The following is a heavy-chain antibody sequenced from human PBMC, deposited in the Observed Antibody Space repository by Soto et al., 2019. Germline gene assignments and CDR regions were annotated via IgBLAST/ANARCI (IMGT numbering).Heavy chain of an antibody. V-gene: IGHV3-11*01. J-gene: IGHJ1*01. D-gene: IGHD6-6*01. CDR2: VSSSGTTM. Sequence: QVQLAEYGGGLVEPGGYLRISCAASGFTFSDYDMSWIRQSPGKGLEWVSFVSSSGTTMYFADSVKGRFTISRDNAKNSLYLRMNSLRAEDTAEYYCARMGPRAARPSYWGQRTLVTVSS. CDR3: ARMGPRAARPSY. CDR1: GFTFSDYD.